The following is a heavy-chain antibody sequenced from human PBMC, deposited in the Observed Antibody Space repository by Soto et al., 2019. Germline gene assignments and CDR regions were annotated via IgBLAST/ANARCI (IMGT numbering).Heavy chain of an antibody. V-gene: IGHV4-30-2*01. CDR1: GGSINSGGYS. CDR3: ARVPLP. J-gene: IGHJ5*02. Sequence: PSETLSLTCSVSGGSINSGGYSWSWIRQPPGRGLEWIGYIYHSGSTYYNPSLKSRVTISVDRSKNQFSLKLSSVTAADTAVYYCARVPLPWGQGTLVTVSS. CDR2: IYHSGST.